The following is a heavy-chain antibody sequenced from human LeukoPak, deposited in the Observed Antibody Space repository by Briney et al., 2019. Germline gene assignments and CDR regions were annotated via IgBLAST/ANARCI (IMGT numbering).Heavy chain of an antibody. CDR3: ARGPRMVRGLNWFDP. D-gene: IGHD3-10*01. V-gene: IGHV4-34*01. CDR2: INHSGST. CDR1: GGSFSGYY. J-gene: IGHJ5*02. Sequence: PSEALSLTCAVYGGSFSGYYWSWIRQPPGKGLEWIGEINHSGSTNYNPSLKSRVTISVDTSKNKFSLNLSSVTAADTAVYYCARGPRMVRGLNWFDPWGQGTLVTVSS.